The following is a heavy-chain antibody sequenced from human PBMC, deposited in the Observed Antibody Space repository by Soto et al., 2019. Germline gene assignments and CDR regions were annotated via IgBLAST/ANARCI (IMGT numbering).Heavy chain of an antibody. V-gene: IGHV4-31*03. J-gene: IGHJ4*02. CDR1: GDSITSGGFY. Sequence: SETLSLTCTVSGDSITSGGFYCSWIRQHPGTGLEWIGYIYYSGGTYYNPSLNSRATISVDTSKNQFSLTLNSMTAADTAVYYCATSSSWYRLDSWGQGTLVTVPQ. CDR2: IYYSGGT. D-gene: IGHD6-13*01. CDR3: ATSSSWYRLDS.